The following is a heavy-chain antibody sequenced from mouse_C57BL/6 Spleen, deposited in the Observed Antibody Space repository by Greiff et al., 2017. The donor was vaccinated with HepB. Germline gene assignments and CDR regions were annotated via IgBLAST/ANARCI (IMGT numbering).Heavy chain of an antibody. CDR1: GYTFTSYW. J-gene: IGHJ4*01. CDR2: ICPGSGRT. D-gene: IGHD3-3*01. CDR3: ARFGGGQNYAMDY. Sequence: VQLQQPGAELVKPGASVKMSCKASGYTFTSYWITWVKQRPGQGLEWIGDICPGSGRTNYNEKFKSKATLTVDTSSSTAYTQLSSLTSEDSAVYYCARFGGGQNYAMDYWGQGTSVTVSS. V-gene: IGHV1-55*01.